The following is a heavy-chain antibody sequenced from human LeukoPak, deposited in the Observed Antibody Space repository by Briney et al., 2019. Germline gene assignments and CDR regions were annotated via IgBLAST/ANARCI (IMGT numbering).Heavy chain of an antibody. V-gene: IGHV1-18*01. CDR3: ARDFVGVCSGGSCYLDAFDI. J-gene: IGHJ3*02. Sequence: ASVKVSCKASGYTFTNYGVSWVRQAPGQGLEWMGWISAYNGNTNYAQKPQGRVTMTTDTSTSTAYMELRSLRSDDTAVYYCARDFVGVCSGGSCYLDAFDIWGQGTMVTVSS. D-gene: IGHD2-15*01. CDR1: GYTFTNYG. CDR2: ISAYNGNT.